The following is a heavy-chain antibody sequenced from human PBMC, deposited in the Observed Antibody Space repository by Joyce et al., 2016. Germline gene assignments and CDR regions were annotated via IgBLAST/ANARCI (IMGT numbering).Heavy chain of an antibody. CDR2: IYYSGST. V-gene: IGHV4-39*07. Sequence: QLQLQESGPGLVKPSETLSLTCTVSGGSISSSSHYWGWIRQPPGKGLEWIGSIYYSGSTYYNPSLKSRVTRSVDTSKNQFSLKLSSVTAADTAVYYCARDGFLEWLGDDYWGQGTLVTVSS. CDR1: GGSISSSSHY. CDR3: ARDGFLEWLGDDY. D-gene: IGHD3-3*01. J-gene: IGHJ4*02.